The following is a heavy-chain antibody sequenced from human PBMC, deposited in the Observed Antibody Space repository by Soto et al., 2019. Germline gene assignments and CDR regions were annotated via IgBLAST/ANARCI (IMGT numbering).Heavy chain of an antibody. D-gene: IGHD5-18*01. CDR3: ARHRYSYGVYYFDY. V-gene: IGHV4-59*08. Sequence: QVQLQESGPGLVKPSETLSLTCIVSGGSISNYYWSWIRQPPGKGLEWIGYIYYSGSTNYNPSLTSRVTISVDTSKNQFSLKLSSVTAADTAVYYCARHRYSYGVYYFDYWCQGTLVTVSS. CDR1: GGSISNYY. J-gene: IGHJ4*02. CDR2: IYYSGST.